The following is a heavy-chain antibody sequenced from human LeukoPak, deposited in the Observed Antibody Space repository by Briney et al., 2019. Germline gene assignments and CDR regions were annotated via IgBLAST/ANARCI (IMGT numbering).Heavy chain of an antibody. CDR2: INSDGSSR. J-gene: IGHJ5*02. Sequence: PGGSLTLSCAASGFTFSSYWMHWVRHVPGKGLGWVSRINSDGSSRSYVDSVMGRLTISRDNAKNTLYLQLDSLRAEDTAVYYCARGLAVAGSSWFDPWGQGTLVSVSS. D-gene: IGHD6-19*01. CDR1: GFTFSSYW. V-gene: IGHV3-74*01. CDR3: ARGLAVAGSSWFDP.